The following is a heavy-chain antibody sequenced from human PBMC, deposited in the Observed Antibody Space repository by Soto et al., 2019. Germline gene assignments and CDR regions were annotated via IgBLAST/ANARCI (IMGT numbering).Heavy chain of an antibody. CDR2: IDPSDSDA. CDR3: GTVRVDNAEGWFDP. V-gene: IGHV5-10-1*01. D-gene: IGHD5-12*01. Sequence: PGESLNISCKVSGYSVSSFWITWVRQMPGKGLEWMGRIDPSDSDANYSPSFQGHVAVSADKSINTACLHWRSQKAWDTVMYYYGTVRVDNAEGWFDPWGQGTLVTVSS. CDR1: GYSVSSFW. J-gene: IGHJ5*02.